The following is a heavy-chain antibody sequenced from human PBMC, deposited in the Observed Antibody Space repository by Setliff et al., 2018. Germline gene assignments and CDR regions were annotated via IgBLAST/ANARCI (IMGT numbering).Heavy chain of an antibody. CDR2: IKQDGSDK. J-gene: IGHJ6*03. V-gene: IGHV3-7*01. Sequence: PGGSLRLSCAASGFTFSSYSMNWVRQAPGKGLEWVANIKQDGSDKYYVDSVKGRFTISRDNAKNSLYLQMNSLRAEDTAVYYCARAADSYGPPRSYMDVWGKGTTVTVSS. CDR1: GFTFSSYS. CDR3: ARAADSYGPPRSYMDV. D-gene: IGHD5-18*01.